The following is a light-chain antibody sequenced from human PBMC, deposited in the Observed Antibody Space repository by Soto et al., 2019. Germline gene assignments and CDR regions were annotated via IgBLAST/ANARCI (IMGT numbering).Light chain of an antibody. Sequence: RSHDRPSVAPRKRATPPSRGSKIVSSYLAWYQQKPGQAPRLLIYGASTRATGIPARFSGSGSGTEFTLTISSLQSEDFAVYYCQKYNNWPLTFGQGTRLEIK. J-gene: IGKJ5*01. V-gene: IGKV3-15*01. CDR1: KIVSSY. CDR2: GAS. CDR3: QKYNNWPLT.